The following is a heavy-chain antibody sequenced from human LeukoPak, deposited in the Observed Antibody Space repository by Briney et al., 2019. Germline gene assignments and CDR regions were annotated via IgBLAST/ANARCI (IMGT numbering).Heavy chain of an antibody. V-gene: IGHV3-33*01. D-gene: IGHD4-17*01. J-gene: IGHJ4*02. CDR3: ASFDGDYFFDY. CDR1: GFNFRRYG. CDR2: IWYDGSNE. Sequence: GGSLRLSCAASGFNFRRYGMHWVRQAPGKGLEWVALIWYDGSNENYADSVKGRFSIHRDNSKNTLYLQMNGLRADDTAVYYCASFDGDYFFDYWGQGVMVTVSS.